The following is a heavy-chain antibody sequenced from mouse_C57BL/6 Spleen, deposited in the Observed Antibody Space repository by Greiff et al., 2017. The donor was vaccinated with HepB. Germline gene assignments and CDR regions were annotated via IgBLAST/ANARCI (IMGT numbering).Heavy chain of an antibody. CDR2: IDPNSGGT. CDR3: ARGSMITTAYYYAMDY. D-gene: IGHD2-4*01. J-gene: IGHJ4*01. CDR1: GYTFTSYW. Sequence: VKLQQPGAELVKPGASVKLSCKASGYTFTSYWMHWVKQRPGRGLEWIGRIDPNSGGTKYNEKFRSKATLTVDKPSSTAYMQLSSLTSEDSAVYYCARGSMITTAYYYAMDYWGQGTSVTVSS. V-gene: IGHV1-72*01.